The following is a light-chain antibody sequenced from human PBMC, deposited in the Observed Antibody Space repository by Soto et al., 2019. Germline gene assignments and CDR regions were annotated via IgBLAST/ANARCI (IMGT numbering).Light chain of an antibody. CDR1: SSDVGGYNY. V-gene: IGLV2-14*01. CDR2: GVT. J-gene: IGLJ2*01. Sequence: QSALTQPASVSGSPGQSITISCTGTSSDVGGYNYVSWYQKHPGKAPKLMISGVTNRPAGVSNRFSGSKSGNTASLTITGLQAEDEADYYCQSYDRSLSSPIFGGGTKLTVL. CDR3: QSYDRSLSSPI.